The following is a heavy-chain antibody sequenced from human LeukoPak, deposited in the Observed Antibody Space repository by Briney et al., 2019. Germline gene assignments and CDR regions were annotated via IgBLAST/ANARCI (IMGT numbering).Heavy chain of an antibody. J-gene: IGHJ4*02. CDR1: GFTFSSYA. CDR3: AKTSAVHDYGDY. CDR2: ISGSGGST. Sequence: GGSLRLSCAASGFTFSSYAMSWVRQAPGKGLEWVSAISGSGGSTYYADSVKGRFTISRDNSKNTLYLQMNSLRPEDTALYYCAKTSAVHDYGDYWGQGTLVTVSS. V-gene: IGHV3-23*01. D-gene: IGHD3-10*01.